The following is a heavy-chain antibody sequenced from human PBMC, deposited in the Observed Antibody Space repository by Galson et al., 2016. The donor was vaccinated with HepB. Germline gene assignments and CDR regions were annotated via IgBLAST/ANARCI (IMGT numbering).Heavy chain of an antibody. J-gene: IGHJ6*02. CDR2: ITGRGDSA. Sequence: SLRLSCAASGFTFDIYAMSWVRQAPGKGLQWVSTITGRGDSAFYAESLKSRFSVSRDNSKNTLYLQISSLRAEDTALYYCAKFGRPLGDDYYYYGMDVWGQGTAVTVSS. D-gene: IGHD3/OR15-3a*01. CDR3: AKFGRPLGDDYYYYGMDV. V-gene: IGHV3-23*01. CDR1: GFTFDIYA.